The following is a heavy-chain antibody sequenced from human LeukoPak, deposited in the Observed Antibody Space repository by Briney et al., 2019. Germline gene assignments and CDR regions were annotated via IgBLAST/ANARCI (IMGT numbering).Heavy chain of an antibody. J-gene: IGHJ5*02. CDR2: MNYGGST. Sequence: PSATLSLNWTVSGGSIRNNDYFWGWIRQPPGKGLEWIGSMNYGGSTHDNPSLKSRVTIYVDTSKNQVSLELSSVTAADTAVYYCARRVAGRAGNWFDPWGQGTLVTVSS. D-gene: IGHD2-15*01. V-gene: IGHV4-39*01. CDR1: GGSIRNNDYF. CDR3: ARRVAGRAGNWFDP.